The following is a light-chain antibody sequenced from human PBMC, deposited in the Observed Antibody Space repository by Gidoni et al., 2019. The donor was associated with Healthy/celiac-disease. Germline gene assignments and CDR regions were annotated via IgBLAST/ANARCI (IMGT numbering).Light chain of an antibody. CDR3: QQYNNWPPRT. V-gene: IGKV3-15*01. J-gene: IGKJ1*01. CDR1: QSVSSN. Sequence: EIVMPQSPATLSVSPGERATLSCRASQSVSSNLAWYQQKPGQAPRPLIYGASTRATGIPARFSGSGSGTEFTLTISSLQSEDFAVYYCQQYNNWPPRTFGQGTKVEIK. CDR2: GAS.